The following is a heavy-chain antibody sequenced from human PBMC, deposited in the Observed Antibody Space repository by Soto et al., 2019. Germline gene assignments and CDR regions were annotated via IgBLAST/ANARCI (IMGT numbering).Heavy chain of an antibody. J-gene: IGHJ5*02. D-gene: IGHD6-19*01. CDR1: GFSFSSYA. Sequence: QVRLVETGGGVVKPGRSLRLSCTASGFSFSSYAMYWFRQPPGKGLEWVAVISKDGMNKNYADSVKGRVTVSRDNANYSLDLQLNSLRGEDTAMYYCARDMYSSDYFVKWFELWGQGTLVTVSS. CDR2: ISKDGMNK. V-gene: IGHV3-30*04. CDR3: ARDMYSSDYFVKWFEL.